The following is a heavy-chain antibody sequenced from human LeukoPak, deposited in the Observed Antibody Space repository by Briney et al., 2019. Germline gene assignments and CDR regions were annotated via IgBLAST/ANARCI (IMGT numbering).Heavy chain of an antibody. Sequence: PGGSLRLSCAASGFTFSSYWMTWVRQAPGKGLEWVANIKQDGSEKNYVDSAKGRFTISRDNAKTSLYLQMNSLRAEDTAVYYCARQTERDAYNRFWGQGTLVTISS. V-gene: IGHV3-7*03. CDR1: GFTFSSYW. CDR2: IKQDGSEK. CDR3: ARQTERDAYNRF. J-gene: IGHJ4*02. D-gene: IGHD5-24*01.